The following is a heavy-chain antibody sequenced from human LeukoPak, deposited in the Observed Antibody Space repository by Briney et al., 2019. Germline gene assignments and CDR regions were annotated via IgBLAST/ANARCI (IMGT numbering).Heavy chain of an antibody. CDR2: INPNSGGT. D-gene: IGHD2-2*01. V-gene: IGHV1-2*02. Sequence: ASVKVSCKASGYTFTGYYMHWVRQAPGQGLEWMGWINPNSGGTNYAQKFQVRVTMTRDTSISTAYMELSRLRSDDTAVYYCARDGDIVVVPAAFYWFDPRGQGTLVTVSS. CDR1: GYTFTGYY. J-gene: IGHJ5*02. CDR3: ARDGDIVVVPAAFYWFDP.